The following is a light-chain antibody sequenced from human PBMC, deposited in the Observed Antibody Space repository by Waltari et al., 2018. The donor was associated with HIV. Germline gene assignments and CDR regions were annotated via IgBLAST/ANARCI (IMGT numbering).Light chain of an antibody. Sequence: SFELTQPPSLSVSPGQTANISCYGEKMGENYVSWYQQKSGQSPVVVIFQDKRRPSGISERFSGSNSGNTATLTISGTQPIDEADYYCQAWDRTTGVFGTGTKLTVL. CDR3: QAWDRTTGV. CDR1: KMGENY. CDR2: QDK. J-gene: IGLJ1*01. V-gene: IGLV3-1*01.